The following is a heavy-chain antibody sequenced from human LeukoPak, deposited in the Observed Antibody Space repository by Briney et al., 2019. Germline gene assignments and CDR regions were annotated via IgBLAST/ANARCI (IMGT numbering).Heavy chain of an antibody. CDR2: IIPIFGTA. CDR1: GGTFSSYA. J-gene: IGHJ6*03. CDR3: ARVLFGRYYYYYMDV. V-gene: IGHV1-69*13. Sequence: SVKVSCKASGGTFSSYAISWVRQAPGQGLEWMGGIIPIFGTANYAQKFQGRVTITADESTSTAYMELSSLRSEDTAVYYCARVLFGRYYYYYMDVWGKGTTVTISS. D-gene: IGHD3-10*01.